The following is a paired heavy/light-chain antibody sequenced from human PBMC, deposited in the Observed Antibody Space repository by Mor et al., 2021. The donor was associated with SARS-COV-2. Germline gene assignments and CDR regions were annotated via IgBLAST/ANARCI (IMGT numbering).Heavy chain of an antibody. CDR2: IDSGGRST. V-gene: IGHV3-74*01. CDR1: GFTFSNYW. D-gene: IGHD2-21*02. Sequence: EVQLVESGGGLVQPGGSLRLSCSASGFTFSNYWMHWVRQAPGKGLVWVSRIDSGGRSTSYADSVKGRFTISRDNAKNTLYLQMNSLRGEDTAVYYCARGEPGFCGGDCHCAHWGQGSLVTVSS. J-gene: IGHJ1*01. CDR3: ARGEPGFCGGDCHCAH.
Light chain of an antibody. CDR2: DAS. J-gene: IGKJ1*01. Sequence: DIQVTQSPSSLSASVGDRLTITCQASQDINNYLKWYQQKPGKAPKLLIYDASNLETGVPSRFSGSRSGTDFTFTISSLQPEDIATYYCQQYYNLPRTFGQGTKVEIQ. CDR3: QQYYNLPRT. CDR1: QDINNY. V-gene: IGKV1-33*01.